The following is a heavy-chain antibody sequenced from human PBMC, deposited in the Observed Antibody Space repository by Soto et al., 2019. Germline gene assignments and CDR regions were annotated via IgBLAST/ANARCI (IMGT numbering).Heavy chain of an antibody. J-gene: IGHJ4*02. Sequence: PGGSLRLSCAVSGFTFSDYGMHWVRQAPGKGLEWVAVMSYAGSYKYYADSVKGRFTISRDLSGNTLFLQMNSLRLEDTAVYFCAKEMYKRKVIDSSSPWGDYWGQGTLVTVSS. CDR1: GFTFSDYG. CDR2: MSYAGSYK. CDR3: AKEMYKRKVIDSSSPWGDY. V-gene: IGHV3-30*18. D-gene: IGHD6-6*01.